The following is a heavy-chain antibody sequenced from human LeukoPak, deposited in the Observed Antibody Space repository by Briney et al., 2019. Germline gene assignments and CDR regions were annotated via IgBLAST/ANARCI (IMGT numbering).Heavy chain of an antibody. Sequence: ASVKVSCKASGGTFSSYAISWVRQAPGQGLEWMGGIIPIFGTANYAQKLQGRVTMTSDTSTSTAYMELRSLRSDDTAVYYCARDGAEFSGSYYVYFDYWGQGTLVTVSS. V-gene: IGHV1-69*06. D-gene: IGHD1-26*01. CDR1: GGTFSSYA. CDR2: IIPIFGTA. J-gene: IGHJ4*02. CDR3: ARDGAEFSGSYYVYFDY.